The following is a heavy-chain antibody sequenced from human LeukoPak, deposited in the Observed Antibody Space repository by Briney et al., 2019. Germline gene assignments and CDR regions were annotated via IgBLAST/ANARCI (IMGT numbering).Heavy chain of an antibody. J-gene: IGHJ5*02. CDR2: INLNGVGI. D-gene: IGHD2-21*02. Sequence: ASVKVSCKPSGYTFTGYYTHWVRQAPGQGLEWMGWINLNGVGINYAQEFQGRVTMTRDTSISTDYMELSRLRSDDTAVYSCARDADPYCGGACYSNWFDPWGQGTLVTVSS. CDR3: ARDADPYCGGACYSNWFDP. CDR1: GYTFTGYY. V-gene: IGHV1-2*02.